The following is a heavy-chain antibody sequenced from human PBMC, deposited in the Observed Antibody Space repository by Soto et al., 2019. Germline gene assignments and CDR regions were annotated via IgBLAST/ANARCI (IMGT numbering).Heavy chain of an antibody. CDR3: ARPYDHNASYLPYDY. V-gene: IGHV3-15*01. CDR1: GFTFNYAW. Sequence: PGGSLRLSCAASGFTFNYAWMTWVRQAPGKGLEWVGRIKTKTDGGTTDFAAPVKGRFTISRDDSKNTLYLQMNSLKTEDTAVYYCARPYDHNASYLPYDYWGQGTPVPVSS. CDR2: IKTKTDGGTT. J-gene: IGHJ4*02. D-gene: IGHD5-12*01.